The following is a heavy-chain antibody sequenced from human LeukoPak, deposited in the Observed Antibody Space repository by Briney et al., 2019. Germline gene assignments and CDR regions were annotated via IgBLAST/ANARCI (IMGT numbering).Heavy chain of an antibody. Sequence: GGSLRLSCAASGSTFSNAWMSWVRQAPGKGLEWVGRIKSKTDGGTTDYAAPVKGRFTISRDDSKNTLYLQMNSLKTEDTAVYYCTTGYSGYDSAFDYWGQGTLVTVSS. V-gene: IGHV3-15*01. CDR1: GSTFSNAW. J-gene: IGHJ4*02. CDR3: TTGYSGYDSAFDY. CDR2: IKSKTDGGTT. D-gene: IGHD5-12*01.